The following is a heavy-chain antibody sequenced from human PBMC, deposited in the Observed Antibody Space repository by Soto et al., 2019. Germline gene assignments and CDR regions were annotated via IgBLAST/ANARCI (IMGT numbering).Heavy chain of an antibody. D-gene: IGHD3-22*01. V-gene: IGHV3-30-3*01. CDR3: ARDRPRGGYYYFPLDY. J-gene: IGHJ4*02. CDR2: ISYDGSNK. Sequence: GGSLRLSCAASGFTFSSYAMHWVRQAPGKGLEWVAVISYDGSNKYYADSVKGRFTISRDNSKNTLYLQMNSLRAEDTAVYYCARDRPRGGYYYFPLDYWGQGTLVTVSS. CDR1: GFTFSSYA.